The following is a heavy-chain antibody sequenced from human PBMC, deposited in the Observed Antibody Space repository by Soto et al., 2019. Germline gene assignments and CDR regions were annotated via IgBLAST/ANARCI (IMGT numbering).Heavy chain of an antibody. CDR2: ISYDGSNK. Sequence: ESGGGVVQPGRSLRLSCAASGFTFSNYAIHWVRQAPGKGLEWVAVISYDGSNKCYADSVKGRFTISRDNSKNTLYLQMSSLRAEDTAVYYCARGGDFWSGIDYWGQGTLVTVSS. CDR3: ARGGDFWSGIDY. J-gene: IGHJ4*02. D-gene: IGHD3-3*01. CDR1: GFTFSNYA. V-gene: IGHV3-30-3*01.